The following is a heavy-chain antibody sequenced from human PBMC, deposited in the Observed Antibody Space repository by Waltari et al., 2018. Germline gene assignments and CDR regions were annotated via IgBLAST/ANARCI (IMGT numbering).Heavy chain of an antibody. Sequence: QVQLVQSGAEVKKPGSSVKVSCKASGGTFSSYAISWVRQAPGQGLEWMGRINPNRGGTNYAQKFQGRVTMTRDTSISTAYMELSRLRSDDTAVYYCARVTSQDWYDNDGEYFQHWGQGTLVTVSS. D-gene: IGHD3-16*01. V-gene: IGHV1-2*06. J-gene: IGHJ1*01. CDR3: ARVTSQDWYDNDGEYFQH. CDR2: INPNRGGT. CDR1: GGTFSSYA.